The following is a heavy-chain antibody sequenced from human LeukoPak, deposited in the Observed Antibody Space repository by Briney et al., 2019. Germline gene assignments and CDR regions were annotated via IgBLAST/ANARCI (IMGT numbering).Heavy chain of an antibody. Sequence: GGSLRLSCAASGFTVSSNYISWVRQAPGKGLEWVSVIYSGGSTYYADSVKGRFTISRDNSKNTLYLQMNSLRAEDTAVYYCAKDLITFGGVNPDYWGQGTLVTVSS. J-gene: IGHJ4*02. CDR1: GFTVSSNY. D-gene: IGHD3-16*01. CDR3: AKDLITFGGVNPDY. V-gene: IGHV3-53*01. CDR2: IYSGGST.